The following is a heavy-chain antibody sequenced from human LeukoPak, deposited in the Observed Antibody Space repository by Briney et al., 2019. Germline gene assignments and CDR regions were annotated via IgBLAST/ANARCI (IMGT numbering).Heavy chain of an antibody. CDR3: AVTLGGGSTSRPWDYYGMDV. CDR1: GFTFSSYA. D-gene: IGHD2-2*01. V-gene: IGHV3-23*01. CDR2: ISGSGGST. J-gene: IGHJ6*02. Sequence: GGSLRLSCAASGFTFSSYAMSWVRQAPGKGLEWVSAISGSGGSTYYADSVKGRFTISRDNSKNTLYLQMNSLRAEDTAVYYCAVTLGGGSTSRPWDYYGMDVWGQGTTVTVSS.